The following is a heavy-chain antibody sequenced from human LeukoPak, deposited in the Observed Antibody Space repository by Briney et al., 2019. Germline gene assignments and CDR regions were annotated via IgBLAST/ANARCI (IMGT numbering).Heavy chain of an antibody. Sequence: GGSLRLYCAASGFTFSSYAMSWVRQAPGKGLEWVSAISGSGGSTYYADSVKGRFTISRDNSKNTLYLQMNSLRAEDTAVYYCAKRVHGYFDWLLSLDYWGQGTLVTVSS. CDR3: AKRVHGYFDWLLSLDY. V-gene: IGHV3-23*01. D-gene: IGHD3-9*01. J-gene: IGHJ4*02. CDR1: GFTFSSYA. CDR2: ISGSGGST.